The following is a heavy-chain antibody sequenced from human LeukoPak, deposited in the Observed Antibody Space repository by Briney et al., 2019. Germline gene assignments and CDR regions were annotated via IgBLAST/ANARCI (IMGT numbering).Heavy chain of an antibody. CDR3: ARGRTMVRGVTFHY. Sequence: SETLSLXCAVYGGSLSGYYWSWIRQPPGMGLEWIGEINHSGSTNYNPSLRRRVTISVDTSKNQFSLKLSSVTAADTAVYYCARGRTMVRGVTFHYWGQGTLVTVSS. V-gene: IGHV4-34*01. CDR1: GGSLSGYY. CDR2: INHSGST. D-gene: IGHD3-10*01. J-gene: IGHJ4*02.